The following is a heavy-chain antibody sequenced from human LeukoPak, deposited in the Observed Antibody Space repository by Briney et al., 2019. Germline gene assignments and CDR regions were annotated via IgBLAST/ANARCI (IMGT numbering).Heavy chain of an antibody. J-gene: IGHJ4*01. CDR3: ARDDPFAGYQLLYFDH. CDR2: ISAYNGHT. CDR1: GGTFTSYG. V-gene: IGHV1-18*01. Sequence: GALVKVSCKASGGTFTSYGISWVRPAPGQGLEWMGRISAYNGHTNYAQKLQSRVTMTTDTSTRTAYMELRSLRSHATAVYSCARDDPFAGYQLLYFDHWGHGTLVTVPP. D-gene: IGHD2-2*01.